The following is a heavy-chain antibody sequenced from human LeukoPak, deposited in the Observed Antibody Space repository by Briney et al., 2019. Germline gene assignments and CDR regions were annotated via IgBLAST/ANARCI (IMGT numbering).Heavy chain of an antibody. V-gene: IGHV1-2*06. CDR3: ARALPATAPLGDY. CDR1: GYTFTGYY. CDR2: INPNSGGT. D-gene: IGHD2-2*01. Sequence: ASVKVSCKASGYTFTGYYMHWARQAPGQGLEWMGRINPNSGGTNYAQKFQGRVTMTRDTSISTAYMELSRLRSDDTAVYYCARALPATAPLGDYWGQGTLVTVSS. J-gene: IGHJ4*02.